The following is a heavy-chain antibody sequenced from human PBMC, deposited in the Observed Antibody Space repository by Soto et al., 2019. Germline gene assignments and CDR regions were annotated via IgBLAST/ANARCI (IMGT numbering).Heavy chain of an antibody. D-gene: IGHD3-3*01. CDR1: GFTFNSVE. J-gene: IGHJ4*02. V-gene: IGHV3-48*03. CDR3: AIFGVVAPFDC. Sequence: EVQLVESGGGLVQPGGSLRLSCAASGFTFNSVEMNWVRQAPGKGLEWVSYISSSGTTIYYADSVEGRFTVSRDNGRNSLFLQMNSLRADDTAVYYCAIFGVVAPFDCWGQETLVTVSS. CDR2: ISSSGTTI.